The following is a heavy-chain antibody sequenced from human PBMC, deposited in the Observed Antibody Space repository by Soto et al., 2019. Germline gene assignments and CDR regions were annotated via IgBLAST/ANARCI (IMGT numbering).Heavy chain of an antibody. V-gene: IGHV1-18*01. D-gene: IGHD3-22*01. CDR2: FNTYNGNT. J-gene: IGHJ5*02. Sequence: ASVKVSCKASGYTFTSYGITWVRQAPGQGLEWMGWFNTYNGNTNYAQKFQGRVTMTTDTSTSTAHMELRSLRTDDTAVYYCARDGEYYYDSSAYNWFDPRGQGSLVTVSS. CDR3: ARDGEYYYDSSAYNWFDP. CDR1: GYTFTSYG.